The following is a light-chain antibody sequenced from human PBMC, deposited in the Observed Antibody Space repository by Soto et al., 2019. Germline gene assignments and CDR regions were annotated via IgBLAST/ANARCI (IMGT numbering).Light chain of an antibody. J-gene: IGLJ2*01. V-gene: IGLV2-14*03. CDR3: SSYKNTSPPVV. Sequence: QSALTQPASVSGSPGQSITISCTGTSSDVGGYNYVSWYRHHPGKAPKFMIYDVSNRPSGVSNRFSGSKSGNTAYLIISGLQAEDEAHYDCSSYKNTSPPVVFGGGTKVTVL. CDR1: SSDVGGYNY. CDR2: DVS.